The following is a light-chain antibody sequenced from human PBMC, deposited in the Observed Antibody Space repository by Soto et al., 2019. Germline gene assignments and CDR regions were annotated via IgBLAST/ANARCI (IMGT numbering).Light chain of an antibody. CDR3: SSYTTSSTLV. Sequence: QSALTQPASVSASPGQSITISCTGTSSDGGTYKYVSWYQHHPGKAPKLMIYDVSNRPSGVSNRFSGSKSGNTASLIISGLQTEDEADYYCSSYTTSSTLVFGGGTKVTVL. CDR1: SSDGGTYKY. J-gene: IGLJ2*01. V-gene: IGLV2-14*03. CDR2: DVS.